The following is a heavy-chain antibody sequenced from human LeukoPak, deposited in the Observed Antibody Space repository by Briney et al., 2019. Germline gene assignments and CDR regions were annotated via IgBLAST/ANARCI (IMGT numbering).Heavy chain of an antibody. CDR2: ISGSGGST. CDR1: GFTFSSYG. J-gene: IGHJ4*02. Sequence: GGSLRLSCAASGFTFSSYGMSWVRQAPGKGLEWVSAISGSGGSTYYADSVKGRFTISRDNSKNTLYLQMNSLRAEDTAVYYCAKARGEYGVHWGYWGQGTLVTVSS. CDR3: AKARGEYGVHWGY. V-gene: IGHV3-23*01. D-gene: IGHD3-16*01.